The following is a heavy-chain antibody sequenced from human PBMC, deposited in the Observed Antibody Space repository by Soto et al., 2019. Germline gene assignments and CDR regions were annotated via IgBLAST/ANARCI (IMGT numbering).Heavy chain of an antibody. J-gene: IGHJ4*02. CDR1: GGTFSSYA. CDR2: IIPIFGTA. CDR3: ARSPFFGVVIIGVDY. Sequence: QVQLVQSGAEVKKPGSSVKVSCKASGGTFSSYAISWVRQAPGQGLEWMGGIIPIFGTANYAQKFQGRVTITADESKSTAYMELSSLRSEDTAVYYCARSPFFGVVIIGVDYWGQGTLVTVSS. D-gene: IGHD3-3*01. V-gene: IGHV1-69*01.